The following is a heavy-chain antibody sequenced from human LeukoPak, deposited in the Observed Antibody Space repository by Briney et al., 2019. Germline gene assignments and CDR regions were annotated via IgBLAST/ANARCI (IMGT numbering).Heavy chain of an antibody. CDR3: AKWPLGYCSSTSCYALFDY. V-gene: IGHV3-30*18. CDR2: ISYDGSNK. CDR1: GFTFSSYG. J-gene: IGHJ4*02. Sequence: GGSLRLSCAASGFTFSSYGMHWVRQAPGKGLEWVAVISYDGSNKYYADSVKGRFTISRDNSKNTLYLQMNSLRAEDTAVYYCAKWPLGYCSSTSCYALFDYWGQGTLVTVSS. D-gene: IGHD2-2*01.